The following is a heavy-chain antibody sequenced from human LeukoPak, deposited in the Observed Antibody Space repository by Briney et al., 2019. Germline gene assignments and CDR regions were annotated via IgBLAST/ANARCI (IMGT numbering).Heavy chain of an antibody. Sequence: GGSLRLSCAASGFTVSNYWMTWVRQAPGKGLEWVAIIKPDGSDRYSVDSEKGRFTVSRDNAKNSLYLQMSSLRAEDTAVYYCARGGHRQKEFWGQGTLVTVSS. CDR3: ARGGHRQKEF. V-gene: IGHV3-7*01. D-gene: IGHD3-10*01. CDR2: IKPDGSDR. CDR1: GFTVSNYW. J-gene: IGHJ4*02.